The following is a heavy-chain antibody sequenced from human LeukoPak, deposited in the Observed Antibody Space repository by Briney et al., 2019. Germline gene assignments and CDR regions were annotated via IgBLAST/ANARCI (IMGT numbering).Heavy chain of an antibody. Sequence: GASVKVSCKPSGGTFSRYAISWVRQAPGQGRKWLGRMIPILGIANYAHKFQGRVTLTSDKPTSTAYVELSSLRSEDTAVYNCARDRAGPVYGSGSYSVPRFDPWGQGTLVTVSS. CDR3: ARDRAGPVYGSGSYSVPRFDP. D-gene: IGHD3-10*01. CDR2: MIPILGIA. V-gene: IGHV1-69*04. J-gene: IGHJ5*02. CDR1: GGTFSRYA.